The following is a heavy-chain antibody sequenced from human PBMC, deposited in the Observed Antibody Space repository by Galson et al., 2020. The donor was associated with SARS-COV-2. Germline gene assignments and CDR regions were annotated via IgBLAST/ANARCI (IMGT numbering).Heavy chain of an antibody. CDR1: GGSISSSSYY. J-gene: IGHJ2*01. V-gene: IGHV4-39*01. D-gene: IGHD5-12*01. CDR3: ARPPLMRDGYNRHWYFDL. CDR2: IYYSGST. Sequence: SETLSLTCTVSGGSISSSSYYWGWIRQPPGKGLEWIGSIYYSGSTYYNPSLKSRVTISVDTSKNQFSLKLSSVTAADTAVYYCARPPLMRDGYNRHWYFDLWGRGTLVTVSS.